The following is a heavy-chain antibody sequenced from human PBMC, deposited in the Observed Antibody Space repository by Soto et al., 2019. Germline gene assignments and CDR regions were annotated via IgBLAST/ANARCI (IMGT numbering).Heavy chain of an antibody. J-gene: IGHJ6*02. CDR3: ARARFQLLHPYYYGMDV. V-gene: IGHV4-59*01. CDR2: IYYTEKT. Sequence: QVQLQQSGPGLVKPSETLSLTCTVSGGSISSYYWSWIRQPPVKGLDWIGYIYYTEKTNYNPSLKSRVTITVDTSKNQFSLKLRSVTAADTGVYFCARARFQLLHPYYYGMDVWGQGTAVTVSS. CDR1: GGSISSYY. D-gene: IGHD2-15*01.